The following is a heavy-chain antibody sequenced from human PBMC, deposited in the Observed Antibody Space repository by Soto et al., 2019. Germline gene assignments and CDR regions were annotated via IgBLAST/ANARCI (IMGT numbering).Heavy chain of an antibody. Sequence: GGSLRLSCAASGFTFSSYGMHWVRQAPGKGLEWVSSINTFGSNIFYADSVKGRFTISRDNAENSLYLQMNSLRAEDTGLYYCARDQDYYDLYYHGMDVWGQGTTVTVSS. CDR3: ARDQDYYDLYYHGMDV. D-gene: IGHD3-22*01. CDR2: INTFGSNI. CDR1: GFTFSSYG. V-gene: IGHV3-21*01. J-gene: IGHJ6*02.